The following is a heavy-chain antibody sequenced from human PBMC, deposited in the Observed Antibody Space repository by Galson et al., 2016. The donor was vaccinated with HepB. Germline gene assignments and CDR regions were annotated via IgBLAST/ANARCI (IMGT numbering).Heavy chain of an antibody. CDR2: IMPIIDIV. V-gene: IGHV1-69*04. Sequence: SVKVSCKAPGGTLGPYPMNWVRQAPGQGLEWMGRIMPIIDIVKYAQNFQGRITITADTSTHTVYLELNSLRPDDTAVYFCARGPPNHYESTFFDFWGQGTLVTVSS. CDR3: ARGPPNHYESTFFDF. J-gene: IGHJ4*02. D-gene: IGHD3-22*01. CDR1: GGTLGPYP.